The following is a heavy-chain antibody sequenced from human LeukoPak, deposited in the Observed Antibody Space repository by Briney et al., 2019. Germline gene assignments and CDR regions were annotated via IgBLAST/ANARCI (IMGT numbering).Heavy chain of an antibody. Sequence: ASVTVTFTASGGIFSIYAISWVRQAPGQGQEWMGRIIPILGIANYAQKYQGRVTITTDKSTSTAYMDLSSLRSEDTAVYYCARDLPPYFFDYWGQGTLVTVSS. J-gene: IGHJ4*02. CDR3: ARDLPPYFFDY. CDR1: GGIFSIYA. V-gene: IGHV1-69*04. CDR2: IIPILGIA.